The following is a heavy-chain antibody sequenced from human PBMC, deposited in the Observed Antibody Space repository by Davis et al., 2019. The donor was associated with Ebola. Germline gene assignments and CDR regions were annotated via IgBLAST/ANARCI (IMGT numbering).Heavy chain of an antibody. D-gene: IGHD2-2*01. V-gene: IGHV1-69*13. J-gene: IGHJ1*01. Sequence: SVKVSCKASGYTFAAHYIHWVRQAPGQGLEWMGGIIPILGATIYAQKFQGRVTVTADESTSTAYMELSSLRSEDTAVYYCARGSSSTWPQYFQHWGQGTLVTVSS. CDR1: GYTFAAHY. CDR2: IIPILGAT. CDR3: ARGSSSTWPQYFQH.